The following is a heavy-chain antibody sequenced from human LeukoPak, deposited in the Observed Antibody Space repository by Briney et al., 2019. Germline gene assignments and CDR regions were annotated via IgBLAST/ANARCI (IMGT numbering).Heavy chain of an antibody. CDR1: GFTSSSSW. D-gene: IGHD5-18*01. Sequence: GGSLRLSCVASGFTSSSSWMSWGRQAPGKGLEWVANIKQDGSEKYCVDSVKGRFTISRDNAKNSLYLQMNSLRAEDTAVYYCAREAGIPPSTQQWPTSVDYWGQGTLVTVSS. J-gene: IGHJ4*02. CDR2: IKQDGSEK. V-gene: IGHV3-7*05. CDR3: AREAGIPPSTQQWPTSVDY.